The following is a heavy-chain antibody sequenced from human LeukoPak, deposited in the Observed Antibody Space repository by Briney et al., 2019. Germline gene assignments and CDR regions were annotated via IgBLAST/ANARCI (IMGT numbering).Heavy chain of an antibody. CDR3: AMVYNWNYAWFDP. D-gene: IGHD1-7*01. V-gene: IGHV1-69*13. Sequence: ASVKVSCKASGGTFSSYAISWVRQAPGQGLEWMGGIIPIFGTANYAQKFQGRVTITADESTSTAYMELSSLRSEDTAVYYCAMVYNWNYAWFDPWGQGTLVTVSS. CDR2: IIPIFGTA. J-gene: IGHJ5*02. CDR1: GGTFSSYA.